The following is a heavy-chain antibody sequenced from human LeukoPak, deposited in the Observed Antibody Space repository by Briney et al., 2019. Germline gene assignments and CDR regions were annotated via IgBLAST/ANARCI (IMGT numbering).Heavy chain of an antibody. CDR3: ATSYSGSYNRGFQH. CDR2: ISAYNGNT. D-gene: IGHD1-26*01. CDR1: GYTFTSYG. Sequence: GASVTVSFKASGYTFTSYGISWVRQAPGQRLEWMGWISAYNGNTNYAQKLQGRVTMTTDTSTSTAYMELRSLRSDDTAVYYCATSYSGSYNRGFQHWGQGTLVTVSS. J-gene: IGHJ1*01. V-gene: IGHV1-18*01.